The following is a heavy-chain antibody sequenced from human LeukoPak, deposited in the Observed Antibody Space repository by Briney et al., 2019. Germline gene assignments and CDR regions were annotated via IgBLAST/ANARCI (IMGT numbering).Heavy chain of an antibody. CDR2: ISSSGSTI. D-gene: IGHD3-9*01. J-gene: IGHJ4*02. V-gene: IGHV3-48*03. CDR3: LSPRPAYDILTGYYSRDY. CDR1: GFTFSSYE. Sequence: GGSLRLSCAASGFTFSSYEMNWVRQAPWNGLEWVSYISSSGSTIYYADSVKGRFTISRDNAKNSLYLQMNSLRAEDTAVYYFLSPRPAYDILTGYYSRDYWGQGTLVTVSS.